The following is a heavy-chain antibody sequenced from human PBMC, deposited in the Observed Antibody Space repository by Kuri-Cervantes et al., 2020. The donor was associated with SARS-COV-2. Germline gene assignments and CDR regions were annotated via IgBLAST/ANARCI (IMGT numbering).Heavy chain of an antibody. V-gene: IGHV3-48*02. CDR1: GFTFSSYS. J-gene: IGHJ4*02. CDR3: ASGVYEEWELPGEDY. CDR2: ISSSSSTI. Sequence: GGSLRLSCAASGFTFSSYSMNWVPQAPGKGLEWVSYISSSSSTIYYADSVKGRFTISRDNAKNSLYLQMNSLRDEDTAVYYCASGVYEEWELPGEDYWGQGTLVTVSS. D-gene: IGHD1-26*01.